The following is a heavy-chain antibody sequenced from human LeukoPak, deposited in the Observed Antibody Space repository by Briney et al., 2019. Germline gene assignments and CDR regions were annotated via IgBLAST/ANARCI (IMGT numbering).Heavy chain of an antibody. Sequence: SVKGRFTISRDNAKNSLYLQMNVLRAEDTAVYYCARDGGVIPRFDYWGQGTLVTVSS. D-gene: IGHD3-16*02. J-gene: IGHJ4*02. V-gene: IGHV3-21*01. CDR3: ARDGGVIPRFDY.